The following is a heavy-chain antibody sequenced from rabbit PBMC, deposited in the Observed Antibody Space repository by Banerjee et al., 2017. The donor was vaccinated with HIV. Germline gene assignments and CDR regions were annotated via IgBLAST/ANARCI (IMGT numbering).Heavy chain of an antibody. CDR3: ARDLAGVIGWNFNL. J-gene: IGHJ4*01. Sequence: QSLEESGGDLVKPGASLTLTCTASGFTLSSAWMYWVRQAPGKGLEWIGCIDTSIGSTWYASWVNGRFSISKTSSTAVTLQMSSLTVADTATYFCARDLAGVIGWNFNLWGPGTLVTVS. V-gene: IGHV1S40*01. CDR1: GFTLSSAW. CDR2: IDTSIGST. D-gene: IGHD4-1*01.